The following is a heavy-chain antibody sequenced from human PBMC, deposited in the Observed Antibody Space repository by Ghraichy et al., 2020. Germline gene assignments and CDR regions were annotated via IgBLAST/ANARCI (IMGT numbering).Heavy chain of an antibody. Sequence: ASVKVSCKASGYTFTSYAMNWVRQAPGQGLEWMGWINTNTGNPTYAQGFTGRFVFSLDTSVSTAYLQISSLKAEDTAVYYCARDPDIVVVPAAPFDYWGQGTLVTVSS. V-gene: IGHV7-4-1*02. D-gene: IGHD2-2*01. CDR2: INTNTGNP. CDR3: ARDPDIVVVPAAPFDY. J-gene: IGHJ4*02. CDR1: GYTFTSYA.